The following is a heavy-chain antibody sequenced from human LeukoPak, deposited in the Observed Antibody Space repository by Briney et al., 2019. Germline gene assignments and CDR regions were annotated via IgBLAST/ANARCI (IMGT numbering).Heavy chain of an antibody. J-gene: IGHJ5*02. V-gene: IGHV3-30-3*01. Sequence: GSLRPPCSAFAFTFSSYAMDWVRQAPGKGLEWVAGISYDGSNKYYADSVKGRFTISRDNSKNTLYLQMNSLRAEDTAVYYCARDFFPVVTPGALFDPRGQGTLVTVSS. CDR1: AFTFSSYA. CDR3: ARDFFPVVTPGALFDP. CDR2: ISYDGSNK. D-gene: IGHD4-23*01.